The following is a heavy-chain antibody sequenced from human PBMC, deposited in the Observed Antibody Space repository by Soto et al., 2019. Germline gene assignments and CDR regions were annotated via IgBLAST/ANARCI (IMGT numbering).Heavy chain of an antibody. V-gene: IGHV3-30*18. CDR3: AKGIHRGRKHLGGDY. Sequence: QVQVVESGGGVVQPGRSLRLSCAASGFVFSNYGMHWVRQAPGKGLEWVAVISNDGNDEYYIDSVKGRFTISRDNSKNTLYLQMNTLNAGDTALYYWAKGIHRGRKHLGGDYWGQGNLVTVSS. D-gene: IGHD3-16*01. CDR1: GFVFSNYG. CDR2: ISNDGNDE. J-gene: IGHJ4*02.